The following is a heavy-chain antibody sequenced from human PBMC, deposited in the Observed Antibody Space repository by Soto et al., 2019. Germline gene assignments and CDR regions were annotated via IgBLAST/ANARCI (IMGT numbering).Heavy chain of an antibody. CDR2: ISFDSRDK. J-gene: IGHJ3*01. V-gene: IGHV3-33*05. CDR1: GFTFSAYG. D-gene: IGHD2-21*02. CDR3: ARVCGGDCGNAFDV. Sequence: QVQLVESGGGVVQPGRSLRLSCAASGFTFSAYGIHWVRQAPGKGLEWVATISFDSRDKLYVDSMNGRLTISRENSRNTLYLQMDSMRAEDTAVYHGARVCGGDCGNAFDVWGQGTVVAVSP.